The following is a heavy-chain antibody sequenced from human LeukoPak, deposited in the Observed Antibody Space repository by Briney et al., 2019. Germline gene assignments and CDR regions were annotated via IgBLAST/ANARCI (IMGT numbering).Heavy chain of an antibody. D-gene: IGHD3-10*01. J-gene: IGHJ4*02. V-gene: IGHV1-18*01. Sequence: ASVKVSRKASGYTFTSYGISWVRQAPGQGLEWMGWISAYNGNTNYAQKLQGRVTMTTDTSTSTAYMELRSLRSDDTAVYYCARDAAHYNSGSYREFDYWGQGTLVTVSS. CDR3: ARDAAHYNSGSYREFDY. CDR1: GYTFTSYG. CDR2: ISAYNGNT.